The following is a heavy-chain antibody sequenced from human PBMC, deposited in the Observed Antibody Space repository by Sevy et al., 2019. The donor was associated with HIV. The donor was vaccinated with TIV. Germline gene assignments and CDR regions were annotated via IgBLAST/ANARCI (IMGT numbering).Heavy chain of an antibody. CDR3: TTDREYSDFKGGFDY. V-gene: IGHV3-15*01. CDR2: IRSNTDGGTT. J-gene: IGHJ4*02. Sequence: GGSLRLSCAASGFIFSDYWMTWVRQSPGKGLEWVGRIRSNTDGGTTEYAAPLKGRFTISRDDSKNTMYLQMNILKSADTAVYYCTTDREYSDFKGGFDYWGRGTLVTVSS. CDR1: GFIFSDYW. D-gene: IGHD4-17*01.